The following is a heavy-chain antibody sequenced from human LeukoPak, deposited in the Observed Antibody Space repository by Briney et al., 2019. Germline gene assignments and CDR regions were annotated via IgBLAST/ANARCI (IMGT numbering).Heavy chain of an antibody. D-gene: IGHD3-3*01. CDR1: GFTFSSYA. CDR3: ARGYYDFWSGSMDV. V-gene: IGHV3-30-3*01. CDR2: ISCDGSNK. Sequence: GGSLRLSCAASGFTFSSYAMHWVRQAPGKGLEWVAVISCDGSNKYYADSVKGRFTISRDNSKNTLYLQMNSLRAEDTAVYYCARGYYDFWSGSMDVWGQGTTVTVSS. J-gene: IGHJ6*02.